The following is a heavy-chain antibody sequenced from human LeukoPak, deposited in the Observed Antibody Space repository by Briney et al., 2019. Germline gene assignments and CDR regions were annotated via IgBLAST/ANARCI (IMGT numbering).Heavy chain of an antibody. CDR1: GYSFTSYW. CDR3: ARLRLRAWNYYGSGSYSGEGDYYFDY. V-gene: IGHV5-51*01. CDR2: IYPGDSDT. Sequence: GESLKISCKGSGYSFTSYWIGWVRQMPGKGLEWMGIIYPGDSDTRYSPSFQGQVTISADKSISTAYLQWSSLKASDTAMYYCARLRLRAWNYYGSGSYSGEGDYYFDYWGQGTLVTVSS. J-gene: IGHJ4*02. D-gene: IGHD3-10*01.